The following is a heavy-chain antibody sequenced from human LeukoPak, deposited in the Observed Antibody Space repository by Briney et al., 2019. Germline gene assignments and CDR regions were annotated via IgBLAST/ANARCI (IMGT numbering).Heavy chain of an antibody. Sequence: SETLSLTCAVSGGSFSGYFWSWIRIRLPPGEGLEWMGEIGHSGSTNYNPSLKSRLTISVDTSKNQFSLNVSCVTAADTAVYYCARGRKNYYGSGSSDRWGQGTLVTVSS. CDR1: GGSFSGYF. CDR3: ARGRKNYYGSGSSDR. J-gene: IGHJ5*02. CDR2: IGHSGST. V-gene: IGHV4-34*01. D-gene: IGHD3-10*01.